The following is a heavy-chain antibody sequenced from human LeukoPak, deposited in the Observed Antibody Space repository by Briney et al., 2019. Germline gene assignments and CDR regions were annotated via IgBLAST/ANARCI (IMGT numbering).Heavy chain of an antibody. D-gene: IGHD6-13*01. J-gene: IGHJ4*02. V-gene: IGHV1-2*02. Sequence: ASVKVSCKASGYIFTGYYMHWVRQAPRQGLEWRGWINPKSGGTNYAQKFQGRVTMTRDTSISTAYMELSRLRSDDTAVYYCARDEPITAGERGDYWGQGTLVTVSS. CDR2: INPKSGGT. CDR1: GYIFTGYY. CDR3: ARDEPITAGERGDY.